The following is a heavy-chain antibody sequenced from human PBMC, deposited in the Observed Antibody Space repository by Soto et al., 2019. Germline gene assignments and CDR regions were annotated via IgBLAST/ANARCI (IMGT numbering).Heavy chain of an antibody. Sequence: SETLSLTCTVSGGSISSGGYYWSWIRQHPGKGLEWIGYIYYSGSTYYNPSLKSRVTISVDTSKNQFSLKLSSVTAADTAVYYCARDRYYYDSSGHSNWFDPWGQGTLVTVS. CDR3: ARDRYYYDSSGHSNWFDP. CDR2: IYYSGST. D-gene: IGHD3-22*01. V-gene: IGHV4-31*03. J-gene: IGHJ5*02. CDR1: GGSISSGGYY.